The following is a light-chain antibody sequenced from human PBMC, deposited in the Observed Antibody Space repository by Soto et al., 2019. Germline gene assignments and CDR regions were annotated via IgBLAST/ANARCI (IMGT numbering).Light chain of an antibody. V-gene: IGKV3-20*01. CDR1: PNISSNN. CDR2: GAS. J-gene: IGKJ2*01. CDR3: QQYGSSSS. Sequence: EIVLTQSPGTLSLSPGERATLSCRASPNISSNNLAWYQQKPGQAPRLLIYGASSRATGTPDRFSGSGSGTAFTITITRLEPEDFAVFYCQQYGSSSSIGQGTTLEI.